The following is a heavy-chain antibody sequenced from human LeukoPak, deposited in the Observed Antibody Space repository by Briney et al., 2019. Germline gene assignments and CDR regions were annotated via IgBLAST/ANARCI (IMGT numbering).Heavy chain of an antibody. D-gene: IGHD2-15*01. Sequence: SETLSLTCTVSGGSMRSYHWSWIRQPPGKGLEWIGNIYYSGSTNYNPSLKSRVTISVDTSKNQFSLKLSSVTAADTAVYYCARDGGLGYCSGGSCGVDYWGQGTLVTVSS. V-gene: IGHV4-59*01. J-gene: IGHJ4*02. CDR1: GGSMRSYH. CDR3: ARDGGLGYCSGGSCGVDY. CDR2: IYYSGST.